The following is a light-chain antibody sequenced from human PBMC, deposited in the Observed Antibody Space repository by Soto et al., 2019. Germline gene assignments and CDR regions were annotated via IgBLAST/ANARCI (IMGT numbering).Light chain of an antibody. V-gene: IGKV1-5*03. CDR2: MAS. J-gene: IGKJ1*01. CDR1: STFSRW. CDR3: QPSNSYSEA. Sequence: IQMTHSPSTLSGSIRDRLTITCRGRSTFSRWLAWYQQEPRKAPKHLIYMASTLKSGGPPRFSGSGSVSEIPLTISSLKPDDFASYLLQPSNSYSEAFGQGTKVDIK.